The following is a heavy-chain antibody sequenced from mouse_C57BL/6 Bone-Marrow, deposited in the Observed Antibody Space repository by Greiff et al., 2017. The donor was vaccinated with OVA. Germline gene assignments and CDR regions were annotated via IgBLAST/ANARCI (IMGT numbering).Heavy chain of an antibody. Sequence: EVKVVESEGGLVQPGSSMKLSCTASGFTFSDYYMAWVRQVPEKGLEWVANINYDGSSTYYLDSLKSRFIISRDNAKNILYLQMSSLKSEDTATYYCARDLSSFDYWGQGTTLTVSS. J-gene: IGHJ2*01. CDR2: INYDGSST. CDR1: GFTFSDYY. V-gene: IGHV5-16*01. D-gene: IGHD2-3*01. CDR3: ARDLSSFDY.